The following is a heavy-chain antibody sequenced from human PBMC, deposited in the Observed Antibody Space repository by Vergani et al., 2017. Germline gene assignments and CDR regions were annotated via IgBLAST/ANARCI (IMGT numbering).Heavy chain of an antibody. D-gene: IGHD5-12*01. Sequence: EVQLVQSGAEVKKPGESLRISCKGSGYSFTSYWISWVRQMPGKGLEWMGRIDPSDSYTNYSPYFQGHVTISADKSISTAYLQWSSLKASDTAMYYCARHRTDIVATIGLDYWGQGTLVTVSS. J-gene: IGHJ4*02. V-gene: IGHV5-10-1*01. CDR2: IDPSDSYT. CDR1: GYSFTSYW. CDR3: ARHRTDIVATIGLDY.